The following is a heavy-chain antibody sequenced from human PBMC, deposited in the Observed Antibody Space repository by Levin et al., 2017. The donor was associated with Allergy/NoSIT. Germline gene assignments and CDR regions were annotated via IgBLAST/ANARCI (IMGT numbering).Heavy chain of an antibody. Sequence: GGSLRLSCAASGFTFSSYWMSWVRQAPGKGLEWVANIKQDGSEKYYVDSVKGRFTISRDNAKNSLYLQMNSLRAEDTAVYYCARLALYCGGDCEYYFDYWGQGTLVTVSS. CDR3: ARLALYCGGDCEYYFDY. CDR1: GFTFSSYW. J-gene: IGHJ4*02. V-gene: IGHV3-7*01. D-gene: IGHD2-21*02. CDR2: IKQDGSEK.